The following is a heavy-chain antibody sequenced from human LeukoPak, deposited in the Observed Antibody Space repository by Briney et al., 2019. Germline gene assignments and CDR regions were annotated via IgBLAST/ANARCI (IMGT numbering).Heavy chain of an antibody. D-gene: IGHD3-10*01. V-gene: IGHV3-21*04. CDR1: GFTFSSYS. CDR3: AKDLFTMVREPFDP. J-gene: IGHJ5*02. Sequence: GGSLRLSCAASGFTFSSYSMNWVRQAPGKGLEWVSSISTGSSYIYYADSVKGRFTISRDNAKNSLYVQMNSLRAEDTAVYYCAKDLFTMVREPFDPWGQGTLVTVSS. CDR2: ISTGSSYI.